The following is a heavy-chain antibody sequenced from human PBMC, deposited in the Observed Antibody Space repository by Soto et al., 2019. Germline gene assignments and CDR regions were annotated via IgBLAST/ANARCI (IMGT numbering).Heavy chain of an antibody. D-gene: IGHD3-10*01. CDR3: ARGSMAPRYYYYGMDV. J-gene: IGHJ6*02. CDR2: INAGNGNS. Sequence: QVQLVQSGAEVKKPGASVKVSCKASGYTFTTYAMHWVRQAPGQTLGWMGWINAGNGNSKYSQKFQGRVTITRDTSASTAYMELSSLRSEDVAVYYCARGSMAPRYYYYGMDVWGQGTTVTVSS. V-gene: IGHV1-3*01. CDR1: GYTFTTYA.